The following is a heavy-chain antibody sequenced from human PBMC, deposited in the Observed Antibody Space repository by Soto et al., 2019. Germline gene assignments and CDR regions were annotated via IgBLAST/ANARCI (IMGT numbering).Heavy chain of an antibody. CDR2: ISAYNGNT. CDR3: ARHRGFLEWLLWCFDY. D-gene: IGHD3-3*01. V-gene: IGHV1-18*01. Sequence: ASVKVSCKASGYTFTSYGISWLRQAPGQGLEWMGWISAYNGNTNYAQKLQGRVTMTTDTSTSTAYMELRSLRSDDTAVYYCARHRGFLEWLLWCFDYWGQGTLITVSS. J-gene: IGHJ4*02. CDR1: GYTFTSYG.